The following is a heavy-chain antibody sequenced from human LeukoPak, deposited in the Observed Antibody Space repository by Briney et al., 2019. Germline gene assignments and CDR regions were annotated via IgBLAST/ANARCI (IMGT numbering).Heavy chain of an antibody. J-gene: IGHJ4*02. CDR1: GFTFSSYA. CDR2: INHSGST. CDR3: ARGRHYYGSGSFLV. Sequence: PGGSLRHSCAASGFTFSSYAMSWVRQAPGKGLEWIGEINHSGSTNYNPSLKSRVTISVDTSKNQFSLKLSSVTAADTAVYYCARGRHYYGSGSFLVWGQGTLVTVSS. D-gene: IGHD3-10*01. V-gene: IGHV4-34*01.